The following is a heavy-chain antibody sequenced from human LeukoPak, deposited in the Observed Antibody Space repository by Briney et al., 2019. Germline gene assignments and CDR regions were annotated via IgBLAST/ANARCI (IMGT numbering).Heavy chain of an antibody. CDR1: GFTFSSYA. D-gene: IGHD2-15*01. V-gene: IGHV3-23*01. CDR3: AKRTVRYCSGGSCKYDY. J-gene: IGHJ4*02. CDR2: ISGSGGST. Sequence: PGGSLRLSCAASGFTFSSYAMSWVRQAPGKGLEWVSAISGSGGSTYYADSVKGRFTISRDNSKNTLYLQMNSLRAEDTAVYYCAKRTVRYCSGGSCKYDYWGQGTLVTVSS.